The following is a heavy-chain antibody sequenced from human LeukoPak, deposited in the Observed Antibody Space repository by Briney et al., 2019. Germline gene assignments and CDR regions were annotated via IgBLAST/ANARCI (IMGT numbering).Heavy chain of an antibody. J-gene: IGHJ5*02. CDR1: GYTFTAYY. CDR2: INPNTCDT. D-gene: IGHD1-26*01. CDR3: ARGSGNYWFDP. V-gene: IGHV1-2*02. Sequence: ASVKVSCKASGYTFTAYYIHWVRPAPGQGLDWMAWINPNTCDTNYAQKLQGRVIMARDTSISTAYMELSRLRSDDTAVYYCARGSGNYWFDPWDQGTLVTVSS.